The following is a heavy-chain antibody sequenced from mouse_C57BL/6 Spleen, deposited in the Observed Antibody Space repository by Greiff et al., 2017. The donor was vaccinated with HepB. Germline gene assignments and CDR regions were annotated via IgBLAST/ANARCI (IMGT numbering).Heavy chain of an antibody. Sequence: QVQLQQPGAELVMPGASVKLSCKASGYTFTSYWMHWVKQRPGQGLEWIGEIDPSDSYTNYNQKFKGKSTLTVDKSSSTAYMQLSSLTSEDSAVYYCARYYYEPLYYFDYWGQGTTLTVSS. V-gene: IGHV1-69*01. CDR1: GYTFTSYW. D-gene: IGHD2-4*01. J-gene: IGHJ2*01. CDR2: IDPSDSYT. CDR3: ARYYYEPLYYFDY.